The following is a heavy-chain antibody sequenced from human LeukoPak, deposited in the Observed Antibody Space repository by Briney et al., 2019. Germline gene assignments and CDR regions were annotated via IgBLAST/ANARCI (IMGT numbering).Heavy chain of an antibody. J-gene: IGHJ4*02. Sequence: GGSLTLSCAASGFTFSSFTMICVRQAPGKALEWVSSISSTSTYIHYADSVKCRFTISRDNAKNSLYLQMNSLRAEDTAVYYCARFDYADYLAFDYWGQGTLFAVSS. D-gene: IGHD4-17*01. CDR1: GFTFSSFT. V-gene: IGHV3-21*01. CDR2: ISSTSTYI. CDR3: ARFDYADYLAFDY.